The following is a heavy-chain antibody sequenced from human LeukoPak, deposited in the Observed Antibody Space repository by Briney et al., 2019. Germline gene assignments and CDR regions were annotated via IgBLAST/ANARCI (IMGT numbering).Heavy chain of an antibody. CDR3: AKVPAGNKVEY. Sequence: GGSLRLSCAPSGVTFTNYPMPWARQAPGKGLVWVSGISISGGSPDYAASVKGRFTICRDNSKNTLYLQMNSLRAEDTAVYYCAKVPAGNKVEYWGQGTLVTVSS. CDR2: ISISGGSP. CDR1: GVTFTNYP. J-gene: IGHJ4*02. V-gene: IGHV3-23*01. D-gene: IGHD6-19*01.